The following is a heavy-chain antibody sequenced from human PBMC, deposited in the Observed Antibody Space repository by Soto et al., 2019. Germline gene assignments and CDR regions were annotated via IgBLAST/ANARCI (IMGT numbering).Heavy chain of an antibody. V-gene: IGHV4-31*03. CDR1: GGSISDGGYY. Sequence: QVQLQESGPGLVKSSQTLSLSCTVSGGSISDGGYYWSWIRQDPGKGLEWIGYIYYSGRTYYNPSLKSRVTISVDTSKNQFSLPLSSVTAADTAVYYCARVWDVWGQGTTVTVSS. J-gene: IGHJ6*02. CDR2: IYYSGRT. CDR3: ARVWDV.